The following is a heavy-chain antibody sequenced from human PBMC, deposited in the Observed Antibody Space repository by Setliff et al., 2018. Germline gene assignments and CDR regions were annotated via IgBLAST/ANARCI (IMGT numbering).Heavy chain of an antibody. CDR2: IIPIFGTA. V-gene: IGHV1-69*13. CDR1: GGTFSSYA. CDR3: ARGDVYSGSYYHFDY. D-gene: IGHD1-26*01. Sequence: GASVKVSCKASGGTFSSYAISWVRQAPGQGLEWMGGIIPIFGTANYAQRFQGRVTITADESTSTAYMELSSLRSEDTAAYYCARGDVYSGSYYHFDYWGQGTLVTVSS. J-gene: IGHJ4*02.